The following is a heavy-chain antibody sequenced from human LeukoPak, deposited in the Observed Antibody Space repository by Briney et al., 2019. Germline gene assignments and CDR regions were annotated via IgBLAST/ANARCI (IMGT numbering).Heavy chain of an antibody. D-gene: IGHD6-13*01. CDR1: DGSVSNANHF. J-gene: IGHJ4*02. V-gene: IGHV4-39*01. CDR2: VYYTGHT. CDR3: ARHGIAADYFFDY. Sequence: KPSETLSLTCIVSDGSVSNANHFWGWFRQPPGKGLEYIVSVYYTGHTYYNPSLKGRVSISVDTSKDQFSLRVTSVTAADTAVYHCARHGIAADYFFDYWAQGTLVTVSS.